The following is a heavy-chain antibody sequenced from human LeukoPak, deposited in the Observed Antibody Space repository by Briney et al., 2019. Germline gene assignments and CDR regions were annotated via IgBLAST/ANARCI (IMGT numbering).Heavy chain of an antibody. CDR1: GFAVSSNY. CDR2: IHTGGNT. J-gene: IGHJ6*02. CDR3: ARDLPGHCSGCSSYFEICYYYYGMDV. Sequence: AGSLCLSCTASGFAVSSNYIKWVRQAHGQGLEWVSVIHTGGNTYYPDSVKGRFTISRDNSKNTLYLQINSLRAEDTAVYYCARDLPGHCSGCSSYFEICYYYYGMDVWGQGTTVTVSS. V-gene: IGHV3-66*01. D-gene: IGHD2-15*01.